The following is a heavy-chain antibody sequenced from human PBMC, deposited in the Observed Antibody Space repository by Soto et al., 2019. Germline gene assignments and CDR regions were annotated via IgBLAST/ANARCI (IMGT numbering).Heavy chain of an antibody. V-gene: IGHV4-30-4*01. D-gene: IGHD3-22*01. CDR3: AREPYDYDRSGYYDY. Sequence: SETLSLTCTVSGGSISSGDYYWNWIRQPPGKGLEWIGYIYYSGGTYYNPSLKSRVSISVDTSKNQFSLKLSSVTAADTAVYYCAREPYDYDRSGYYDYWGQGTLVTVSS. J-gene: IGHJ4*02. CDR1: GGSISSGDYY. CDR2: IYYSGGT.